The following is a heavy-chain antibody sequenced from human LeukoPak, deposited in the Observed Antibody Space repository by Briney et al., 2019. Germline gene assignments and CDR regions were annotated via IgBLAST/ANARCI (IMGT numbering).Heavy chain of an antibody. Sequence: GGSLRLSCTASGSIFNNFWMNWVRQAPGKGLEWVANIKQDGNEKYYVDSVMGRFTISRDNAKNSMYLQMNTLRAEDTGVYYCARVLYYGSARRYYFDYWGQGTLVTVSP. J-gene: IGHJ4*02. CDR1: GSIFNNFW. V-gene: IGHV3-7*01. D-gene: IGHD3-10*01. CDR3: ARVLYYGSARRYYFDY. CDR2: IKQDGNEK.